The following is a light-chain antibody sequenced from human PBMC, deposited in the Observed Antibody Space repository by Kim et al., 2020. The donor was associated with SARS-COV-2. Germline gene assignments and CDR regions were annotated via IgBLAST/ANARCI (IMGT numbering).Light chain of an antibody. CDR3: QTWGTAIHWV. V-gene: IGLV4-69*01. CDR2: INSDGSH. Sequence: QLVLTQSPSASASLGASVKLTCTLSSEYSDYSIAWHQQQPDKGPRYLMMINSDGSHRRGDGIPDRFSASSSGAERYLTISSLQSEDEGDYYCQTWGTAIHWVFGEGTRVTVL. CDR1: SEYSDYS. J-gene: IGLJ3*02.